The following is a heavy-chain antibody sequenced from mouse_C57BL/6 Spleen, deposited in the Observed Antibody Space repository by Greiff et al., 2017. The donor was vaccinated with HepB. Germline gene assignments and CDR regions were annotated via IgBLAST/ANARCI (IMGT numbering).Heavy chain of an antibody. CDR1: GFTFSSYT. CDR3: ARHGLDSSGPWFAY. J-gene: IGHJ3*01. V-gene: IGHV5-9*01. Sequence: EVMLVESGGGLVKPGGSLKLSCAASGFTFSSYTMSWVRQTPEKRLEWVATISGGGGNTYYPDSVKGRFTISRDNAKNTLYLQMSSLRSEDTALYYCARHGLDSSGPWFAYWGQGTLVTVSA. CDR2: ISGGGGNT. D-gene: IGHD3-2*02.